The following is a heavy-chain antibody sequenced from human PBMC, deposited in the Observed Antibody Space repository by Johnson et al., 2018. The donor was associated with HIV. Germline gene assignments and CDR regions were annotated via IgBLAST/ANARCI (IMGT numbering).Heavy chain of an antibody. CDR3: ASPPSGYDFWDGPNIFDV. CDR2: ISYDGTKK. V-gene: IGHV3-30-3*01. Sequence: VQLVESGGGVVQPGRSLRLSCAASGFPFRSYTVHWVRQAPGKGLEWVAVISYDGTKKYYADSVTGRFTISRDNSKNTLFLQMNSLRPDDTAIYYCASPPSGYDFWDGPNIFDVWGQGTMVSVSS. J-gene: IGHJ3*01. D-gene: IGHD3-3*01. CDR1: GFPFRSYT.